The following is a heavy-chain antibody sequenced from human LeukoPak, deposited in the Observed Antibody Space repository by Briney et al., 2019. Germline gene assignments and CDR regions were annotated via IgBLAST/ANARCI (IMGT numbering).Heavy chain of an antibody. V-gene: IGHV3-30*18. Sequence: PGGSLRLSCAASGFTFSSYGMHWVRQAPGKGLEWVAVISYDGSNKYYADSVKGRFTISRVNSKNTLYLQMNSLRAEDTAVYYCAKDFRYSSGWSFDPWGQGTLVTVSS. J-gene: IGHJ5*02. CDR3: AKDFRYSSGWSFDP. D-gene: IGHD6-19*01. CDR1: GFTFSSYG. CDR2: ISYDGSNK.